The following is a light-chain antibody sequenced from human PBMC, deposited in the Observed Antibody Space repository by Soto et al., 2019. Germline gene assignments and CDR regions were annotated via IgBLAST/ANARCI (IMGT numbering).Light chain of an antibody. J-gene: IGKJ2*01. CDR1: QTTNTW. CDR3: QQYISYAYT. Sequence: DIQMTQFPSTLSASVGDRVTITCRASQTTNTWLAWYQQKPGPAPKLLIYDASSLAGGVPSRFSGSGSRTVFTITISSLQPDDLATYCWQQYISYAYTFGQGTKVEIK. V-gene: IGKV1-5*01. CDR2: DAS.